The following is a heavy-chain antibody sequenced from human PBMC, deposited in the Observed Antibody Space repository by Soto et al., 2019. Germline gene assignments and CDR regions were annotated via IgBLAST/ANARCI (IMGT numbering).Heavy chain of an antibody. D-gene: IGHD3-9*01. CDR2: ISAYNGNT. CDR3: ARDMRYYDILTGYYPKPEFDY. CDR1: GYTFTSYG. J-gene: IGHJ4*02. V-gene: IGHV1-18*01. Sequence: GASVKVSCKASGYTFTSYGISWVRQAPGQGLEWMGWISAYNGNTNYAQKLQGRVTMTTDTSTSTAYMELRSLRSDDTAVYYCARDMRYYDILTGYYPKPEFDYWGQGTLVTVSS.